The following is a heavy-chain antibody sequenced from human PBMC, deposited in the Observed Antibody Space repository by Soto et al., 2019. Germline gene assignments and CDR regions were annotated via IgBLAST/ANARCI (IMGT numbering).Heavy chain of an antibody. CDR2: IYPGDSDT. J-gene: IGHJ4*02. CDR3: AREYCSSTSCYHY. V-gene: IGHV5-51*01. Sequence: GESLKISCKGSGYSFTSCWIGWVRQMPGKSLEWMGSIYPGDSDTRYSPSFQGQVTISADKSISTAYLQWSSLKASDTAMYYCAREYCSSTSCYHYWGQGTLVTVSS. D-gene: IGHD2-2*01. CDR1: GYSFTSCW.